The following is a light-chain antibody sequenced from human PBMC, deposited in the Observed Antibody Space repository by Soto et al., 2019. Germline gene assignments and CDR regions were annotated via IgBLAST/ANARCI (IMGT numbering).Light chain of an antibody. V-gene: IGLV2-11*01. CDR1: SSDVGGYNY. Sequence: QSVLTQPRSVSGSPGQSVPIFCTGTSSDVGGYNYVSWYQQHPGKAPKVMIYDVTKRPPGVPDRFSGSKSGNTASLTISGLQSEDEAGYYCSSYAGRYTYVFGTGTKVTVL. CDR3: SSYAGRYTYV. J-gene: IGLJ1*01. CDR2: DVT.